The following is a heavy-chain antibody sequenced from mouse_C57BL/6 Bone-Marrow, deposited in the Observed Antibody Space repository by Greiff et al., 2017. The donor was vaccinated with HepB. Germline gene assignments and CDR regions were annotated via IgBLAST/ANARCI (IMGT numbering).Heavy chain of an antibody. CDR3: AREGSSYEAMDY. Sequence: ESGPGLVKPSQSLSLTCSVTGYSITSGYYWNWIRQFPGNKLEWMGYKSYDGSNNYNPSLKNRISITRDTSKNQFFLKLNSVTTEDTATYYCAREGSSYEAMDYWGQGTSVTVSS. D-gene: IGHD1-1*01. V-gene: IGHV3-6*01. J-gene: IGHJ4*01. CDR2: KSYDGSN. CDR1: GYSITSGYY.